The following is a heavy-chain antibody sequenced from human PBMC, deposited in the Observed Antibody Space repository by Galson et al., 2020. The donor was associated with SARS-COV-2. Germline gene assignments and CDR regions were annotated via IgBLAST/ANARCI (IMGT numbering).Heavy chain of an antibody. J-gene: IGHJ6*02. D-gene: IGHD6-6*01. Sequence: GGSLRLSCAASRFTFNTYSMHWVRQAPGKGLEWVAVISYDGSNKYYADSVKGRFTLSRDNSKKTLYLQMNSLKTEDTAVYYCARDRGGSSSYYYFYGMDFWGQGTTVTVSS. CDR1: RFTFNTYS. V-gene: IGHV3-30-3*01. CDR2: ISYDGSNK. CDR3: ARDRGGSSSYYYFYGMDF.